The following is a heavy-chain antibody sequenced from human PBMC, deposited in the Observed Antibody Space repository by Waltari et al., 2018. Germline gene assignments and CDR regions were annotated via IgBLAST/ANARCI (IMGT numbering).Heavy chain of an antibody. CDR2: INSDGSGT. J-gene: IGHJ3*01. V-gene: IGHV3-74*01. CDR1: GFTFSSYW. CDR3: ASGNSHAFDL. Sequence: EVQLVESGGGLVPPGGSLRVSCTASGFTFSSYWMAWVRQVPGKGLVWVSRINSDGSGTSYADSAKGRFTISRDNAKNTLFLQMNSLRGEDTAVYYCASGNSHAFDLWGQGTMVTVSS. D-gene: IGHD1-7*01.